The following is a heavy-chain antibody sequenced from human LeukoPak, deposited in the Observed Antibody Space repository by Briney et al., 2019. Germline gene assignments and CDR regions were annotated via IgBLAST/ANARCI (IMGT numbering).Heavy chain of an antibody. V-gene: IGHV1-18*01. D-gene: IGHD1-14*01. CDR1: GYTFDIYG. CDR3: ARVYNSYYYYMDV. J-gene: IGHJ6*03. Sequence: GASVKVSCKASGYTFDIYGIAWVRQAPGQGLEWMGWIATYNGKTDYAQNLQGRVTMTTDLSTGTAYMELRSLRSDDTAVYYCARVYNSYYYYMDVWGKGTPVNVSS. CDR2: IATYNGKT.